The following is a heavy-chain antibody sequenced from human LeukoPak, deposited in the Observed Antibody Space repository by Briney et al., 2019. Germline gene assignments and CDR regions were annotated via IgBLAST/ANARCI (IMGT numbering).Heavy chain of an antibody. CDR3: ATMRELDFEEYYFDS. CDR1: GYTLTTYW. V-gene: IGHV5-51*01. Sequence: GESLKISCKGSGYTLTTYWIGWVRQMPGKGLEWMGIIYPGDSDSTYSPSFQGQVTFSVNKSISTAYLQWSSLKASDTAMYYCATMRELDFEEYYFDSWGQGTLVTVSS. D-gene: IGHD1-1*01. CDR2: IYPGDSDS. J-gene: IGHJ4*02.